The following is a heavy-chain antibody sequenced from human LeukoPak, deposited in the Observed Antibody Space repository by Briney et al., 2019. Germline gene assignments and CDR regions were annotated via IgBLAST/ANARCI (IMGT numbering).Heavy chain of an antibody. D-gene: IGHD3-10*01. CDR3: AKARDPTYYYGSGSPLDWFDP. J-gene: IGHJ5*02. V-gene: IGHV3-23*01. CDR2: ISGSGGST. CDR1: GFTFSSYA. Sequence: GGSLRLSCAASGFTFSSYAMSWVRQAPGKGLEWVSAISGSGGSTYYADSVKGRFTISRDNSKNTLYLQMNSLRAEDTAVYYCAKARDPTYYYGSGSPLDWFDPWGQGTLVTVSS.